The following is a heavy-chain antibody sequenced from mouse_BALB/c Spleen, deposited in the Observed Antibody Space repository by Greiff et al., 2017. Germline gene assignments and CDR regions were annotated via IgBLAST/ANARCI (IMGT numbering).Heavy chain of an antibody. V-gene: IGHV3-8*02. J-gene: IGHJ4*01. CDR2: ISYSGST. Sequence: EVKLVESGPSLVKPSQTLSLTCSVTGDSITSGYWNWIRKFPGNKLEYMGYISYSGSTYYNPSLKSRISITRDTSKNQYYLQLNSVTTEDTATYYCARDYRYDDYYAMDYWGQGTSVTVSA. D-gene: IGHD2-14*01. CDR1: GDSITSGY. CDR3: ARDYRYDDYYAMDY.